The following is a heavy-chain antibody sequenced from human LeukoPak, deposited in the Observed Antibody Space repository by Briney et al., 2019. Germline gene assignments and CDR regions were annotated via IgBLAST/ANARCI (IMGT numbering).Heavy chain of an antibody. D-gene: IGHD2-21*02. J-gene: IGHJ4*02. Sequence: GSLRLSCAASGFTFSSYGMSWVRQAPGKGLEWVSAISGSGGSTYYADSVKGRFTISRDNSKNTLYLQMNSLRAEDTAVYYCAKTSNYAYCGGDCSIDYWGQGTLVTVSS. CDR3: AKTSNYAYCGGDCSIDY. CDR1: GFTFSSYG. CDR2: ISGSGGST. V-gene: IGHV3-23*01.